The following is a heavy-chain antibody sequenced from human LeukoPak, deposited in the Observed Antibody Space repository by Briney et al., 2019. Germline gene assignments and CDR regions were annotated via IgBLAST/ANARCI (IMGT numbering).Heavy chain of an antibody. D-gene: IGHD6-19*01. CDR2: ISYDGSNK. J-gene: IGHJ4*02. CDR1: GFTFSSYA. Sequence: GGSLRLSCAASGFTFSSYAMSWVRQAPGKGLEWVAVISYDGSNKYYADSVKGRFTISRDNSKNTLYLQMNSLRAEDTAVYYCARDEKAVAGRDFDYWGQGTLVTVSS. CDR3: ARDEKAVAGRDFDY. V-gene: IGHV3-30-3*01.